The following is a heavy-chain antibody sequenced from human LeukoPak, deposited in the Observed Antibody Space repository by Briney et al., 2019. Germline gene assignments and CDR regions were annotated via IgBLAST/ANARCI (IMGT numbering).Heavy chain of an antibody. CDR3: AAAPQTYYYDSGDYSSDY. V-gene: IGHV1-24*01. Sequence: GASVKVSCKVSGYSLTELSIQWVRQAPGERLEWMGGFDAEDGKTIYAQKFQGRVTMTEDTSMDTAYMGLSSLRTEDTATYYCAAAPQTYYYDSGDYSSDYWGQGTLATVSS. D-gene: IGHD3-22*01. CDR1: GYSLTELS. CDR2: FDAEDGKT. J-gene: IGHJ4*02.